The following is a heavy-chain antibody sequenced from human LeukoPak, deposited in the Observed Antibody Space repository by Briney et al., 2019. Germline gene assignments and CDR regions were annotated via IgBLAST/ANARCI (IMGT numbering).Heavy chain of an antibody. D-gene: IGHD3-22*01. CDR1: GYSFTSYW. J-gene: IGHJ2*01. CDR2: IDPSDSYS. V-gene: IGHV5-10-1*01. CDR3: ARLYYYDSSGYYSPYWYFDL. Sequence: PGESLRISCKGSGYSFTSYWISWVRQMPGKGLEWMGRIDPSDSYSNYSSSFQGHVTISVDKSISTAYLHWSSLKASDTAMYYCARLYYYDSSGYYSPYWYFDLWGRGTLVTVSS.